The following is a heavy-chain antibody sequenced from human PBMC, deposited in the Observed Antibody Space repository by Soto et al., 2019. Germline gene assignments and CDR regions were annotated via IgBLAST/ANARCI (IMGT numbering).Heavy chain of an antibody. CDR1: GGSVSTGRYY. Sequence: QVQLQESGPGLVKPSETLSLTCTVSGGSVSTGRYYWSWSRQPPGKGLEWIGYIYYTGRTSYRSSLKSRVTISVDTSKNQFSLNLSSLTAADTAVYFCARSGASSGWLGGQGTLVTVSS. CDR3: ARSGASSGWL. J-gene: IGHJ4*02. CDR2: IYYTGRT. D-gene: IGHD6-19*01. V-gene: IGHV4-61*01.